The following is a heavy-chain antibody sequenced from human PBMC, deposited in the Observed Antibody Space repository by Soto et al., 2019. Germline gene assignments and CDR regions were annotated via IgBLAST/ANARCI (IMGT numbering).Heavy chain of an antibody. V-gene: IGHV3-23*01. D-gene: IGHD6-13*01. Sequence: PGGSLRLSCAASGFTFSSYAMSWVRQAPGKGLEWVSAFSGSGGSTYYADSVKGRFTISRDNSKNTLYLQMNSLKAEDTAVYYCAKDITGIAAAEGYWGQGTLVTVSS. CDR2: FSGSGGST. J-gene: IGHJ4*02. CDR3: AKDITGIAAAEGY. CDR1: GFTFSSYA.